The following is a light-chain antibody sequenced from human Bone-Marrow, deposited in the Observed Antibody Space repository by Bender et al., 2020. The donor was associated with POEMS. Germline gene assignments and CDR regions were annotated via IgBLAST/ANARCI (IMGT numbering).Light chain of an antibody. CDR1: SRDIVSYNY. Sequence: QSALTQPASVSGSPGQSITISCTGSSRDIVSYNYVSWYQQHPGKVPKLLIYDVSHRPSGVSGRFSGSKSYYTASLTISGLQTDDEADYYCASYTDRSTLVFGGGTKLTVL. J-gene: IGLJ2*01. CDR2: DVS. V-gene: IGLV2-14*03. CDR3: ASYTDRSTLV.